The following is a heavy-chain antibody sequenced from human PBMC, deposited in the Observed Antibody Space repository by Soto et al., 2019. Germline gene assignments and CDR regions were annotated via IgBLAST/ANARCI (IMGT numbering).Heavy chain of an antibody. CDR2: ISWHSGNL. CDR1: GFTFDDYG. Sequence: EVQLVESGGGLVQPGRSLRLSCAASGFTFDDYGMHWVRQAPGKGLEWVSGISWHSGNLGYADSVKGRFTISRDNAKNSLYLQMNSLRAEDTALYYCAKGSSLTVAGTFDYWGQGTLVTVSS. CDR3: AKGSSLTVAGTFDY. J-gene: IGHJ4*02. D-gene: IGHD6-19*01. V-gene: IGHV3-9*01.